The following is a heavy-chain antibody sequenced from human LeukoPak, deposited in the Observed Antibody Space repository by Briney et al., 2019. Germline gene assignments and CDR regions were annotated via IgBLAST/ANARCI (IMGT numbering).Heavy chain of an antibody. Sequence: GGSLRLSCEASGFSFPYGMSWVRQAPGKGLEWVSDINGSGGSTYYADSVKGRFTVSRDNSKNTLYLQMKSLRAEDTAVYYCAKGGGYEAQYYYYYLDVWGKGTTVTISS. CDR1: GFSFPYG. CDR3: AKGGGYEAQYYYYYLDV. V-gene: IGHV3-23*01. D-gene: IGHD5-12*01. CDR2: INGSGGST. J-gene: IGHJ6*03.